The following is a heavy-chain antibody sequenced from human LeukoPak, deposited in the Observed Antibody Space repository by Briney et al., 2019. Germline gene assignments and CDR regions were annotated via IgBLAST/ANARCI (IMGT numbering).Heavy chain of an antibody. CDR1: GGSISTYY. Sequence: SETLSLTCTVSGGSISTYYWSWIRQPAGKGLEWIGRIHTSGSANYNPSLKSRVTISADKSKNQFSLKLSSVTAADTAVYYCARGLVGTTGEQNWFDPWGQGTLLTVSS. J-gene: IGHJ5*02. CDR3: ARGLVGTTGEQNWFDP. D-gene: IGHD1-26*01. V-gene: IGHV4-4*07. CDR2: IHTSGSA.